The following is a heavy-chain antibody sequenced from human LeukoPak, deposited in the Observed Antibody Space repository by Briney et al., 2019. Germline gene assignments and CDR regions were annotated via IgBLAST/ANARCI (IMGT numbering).Heavy chain of an antibody. D-gene: IGHD6-19*01. J-gene: IGHJ4*02. CDR1: GFTFSSHW. CDR3: ARDSTWLLDY. Sequence: GGSLRLSCTASGFTFSSHWMTWVRQPPGKGLEWVPNIKEDGSVKYYVDSVKGRFTISRDNTKNALYLQMNSLRADDTAVYFCARDSTWLLDYWGQGTLITVSS. CDR2: IKEDGSVK. V-gene: IGHV3-7*03.